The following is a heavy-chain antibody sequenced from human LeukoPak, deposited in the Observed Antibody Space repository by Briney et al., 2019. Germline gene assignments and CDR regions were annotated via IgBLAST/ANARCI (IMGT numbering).Heavy chain of an antibody. CDR3: AKEEGYYDSSGYYYFDY. CDR1: GFTLSSYA. CDR2: ISGTGGST. J-gene: IGHJ4*02. Sequence: GRSLRLSCAASGFTLSSYAMSWVRQAPGKGLEWVSTISGTGGSTYYTDSVKGRFTISRDNSKNTLYLQMNSLRAEDTAVYYCAKEEGYYDSSGYYYFDYWGQGTLVTVSS. V-gene: IGHV3-23*01. D-gene: IGHD3-22*01.